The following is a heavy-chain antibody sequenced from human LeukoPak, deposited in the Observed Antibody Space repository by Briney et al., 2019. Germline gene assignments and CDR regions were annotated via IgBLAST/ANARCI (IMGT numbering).Heavy chain of an antibody. J-gene: IGHJ1*01. V-gene: IGHV4-39*01. CDR1: GDSVRTSSSY. CDR2: MYYSGNT. D-gene: IGHD3-22*01. Sequence: SETLSLACTVSGDSVRTSSSYWAWIRQPPGKGLEWIGSMYYSGNTYYNPSLKSRVTISVNTSKNQLSLRLSSVTAADTAVYYCARHPHYYFDNSPRWGQGSMVTVSS. CDR3: ARHPHYYFDNSPR.